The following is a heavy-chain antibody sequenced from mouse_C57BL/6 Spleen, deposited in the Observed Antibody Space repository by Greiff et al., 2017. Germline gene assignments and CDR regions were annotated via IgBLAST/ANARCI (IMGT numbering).Heavy chain of an antibody. CDR3: AKSGYSNYDAMDY. CDR1: GFSLTSYG. V-gene: IGHV2-5*01. CDR2: IWRGGST. J-gene: IGHJ4*01. D-gene: IGHD2-5*01. Sequence: VHLVESGPGLVQPSQSLSITCTVSGFSLTSYGVHWVRQSPGKGLEWLGVIWRGGSTDYNAAFMSRLSITKDNSKSQVFFKMNSLQADDTAIYYCAKSGYSNYDAMDYWGQGTSVTVTP.